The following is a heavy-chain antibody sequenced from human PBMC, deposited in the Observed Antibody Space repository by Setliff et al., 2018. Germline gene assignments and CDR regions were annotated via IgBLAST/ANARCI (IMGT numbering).Heavy chain of an antibody. V-gene: IGHV4-39*01. Sequence: SETLSLTCTVSGGSISSSSYYWGWIRQPPGKGLEWIGSIYYSGSTYYNPSLKSRVTISVDTSKNQFSLKLSSVTAADTAVYYCARQAPISSWTYYYYYGMDVWGQGTTVTVSS. CDR2: IYYSGST. D-gene: IGHD6-13*01. CDR1: GGSISSSSYY. J-gene: IGHJ6*02. CDR3: ARQAPISSWTYYYYYGMDV.